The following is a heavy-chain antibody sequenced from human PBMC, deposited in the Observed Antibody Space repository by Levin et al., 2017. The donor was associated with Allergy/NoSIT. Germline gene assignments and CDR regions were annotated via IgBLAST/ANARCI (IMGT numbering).Heavy chain of an antibody. CDR1: GGSINSYY. J-gene: IGHJ4*02. D-gene: IGHD2-15*01. V-gene: IGHV4-59*01. CDR2: IYYTGST. CDR3: ASLGVPATKYYFDY. Sequence: SSETLSLTCTVSGGSINSYYWSWVRQPPGKGLEWIGYIYYTGSTNYNPSLKSRVTISLDTSKNQFSLKLSSVTAADTAVYYCASLGVPATKYYFDYWGQGTLVTVSS.